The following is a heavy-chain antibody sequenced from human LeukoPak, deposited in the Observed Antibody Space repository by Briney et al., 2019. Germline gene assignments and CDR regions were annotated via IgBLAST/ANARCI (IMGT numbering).Heavy chain of an antibody. CDR1: GFNFNTYS. Sequence: GSLRLSCAVSGFNFNTYSMNWVRQAPGKGPEWVSSIISTSNYIYYAESVKGRFAVSRDNAKNSLYLQMNSLRADDTAVYYCARAGDILLVSYFHYYGMDVWGQGTTVIVSS. D-gene: IGHD7-27*01. CDR3: ARAGDILLVSYFHYYGMDV. V-gene: IGHV3-21*01. J-gene: IGHJ6*02. CDR2: IISTSNYI.